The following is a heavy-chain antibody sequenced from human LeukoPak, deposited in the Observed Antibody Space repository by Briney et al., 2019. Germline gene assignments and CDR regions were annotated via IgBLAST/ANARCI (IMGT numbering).Heavy chain of an antibody. CDR2: INPNSGGT. CDR1: GYTFTGYY. Sequence: ASVKVSCKASGYTFTGYYMHWVRQAPGQGLEWMGWINPNSGGTNYAQKFQGRVTMTRDTSISTAYMELSRLRSDATAVYCCARYYYDSSGYDYWGQGTLVTVSS. CDR3: ARYYYDSSGYDY. D-gene: IGHD3-22*01. J-gene: IGHJ4*02. V-gene: IGHV1-2*02.